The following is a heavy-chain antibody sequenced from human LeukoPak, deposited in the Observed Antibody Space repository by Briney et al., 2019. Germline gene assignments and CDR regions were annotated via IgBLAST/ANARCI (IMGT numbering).Heavy chain of an antibody. CDR3: PRSGYCTNGVCYINYYGMDV. CDR2: ISYDGSNK. J-gene: IGHJ6*02. D-gene: IGHD2-8*01. V-gene: IGHV3-30*03. CDR1: GFTFSSYG. Sequence: GRSLRLSCAASGFTFSSYGMHWVRQAPGKGLEWVAVISYDGSNKYYADSVKGRFTISRDNSKNMLYLQMNSLRAEDTAVYYCPRSGYCTNGVCYINYYGMDVWGQGTTVTVSS.